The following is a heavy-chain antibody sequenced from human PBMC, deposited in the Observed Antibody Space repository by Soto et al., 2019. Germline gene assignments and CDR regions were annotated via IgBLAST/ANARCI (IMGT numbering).Heavy chain of an antibody. J-gene: IGHJ4*02. V-gene: IGHV3-21*01. CDR2: ISSSSSYI. CDR1: GCTFSSYS. Sequence: GGSLRLSCAASGCTFSSYSMNWVRQAPGKGLEWVSSISSSSSYIYYADSVKGRFTISRDNAKNSLYLQMNSLRAEDTAVYYCARDPIVLMVYAPYYFDYWGQGTLVTVSS. CDR3: ARDPIVLMVYAPYYFDY. D-gene: IGHD2-8*01.